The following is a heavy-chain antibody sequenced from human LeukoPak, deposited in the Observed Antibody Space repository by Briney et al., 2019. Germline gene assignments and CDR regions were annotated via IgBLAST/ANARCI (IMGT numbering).Heavy chain of an antibody. CDR1: GGSISSYY. CDR2: IYYSGST. CDR3: ARGYSSGWGNWFDP. J-gene: IGHJ5*02. V-gene: IGHV4-59*01. Sequence: SQTLSLTCTVSGGSISSYYWSWIRQPPGKGLEWIGYIYYSGSTNYNPSLKSRVTISVDTSKNQFSLKLSSVTAADTAVYYCARGYSSGWGNWFDPWGQGTLVTVSS. D-gene: IGHD6-19*01.